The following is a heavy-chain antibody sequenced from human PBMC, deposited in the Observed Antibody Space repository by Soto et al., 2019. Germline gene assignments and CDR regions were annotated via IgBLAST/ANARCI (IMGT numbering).Heavy chain of an antibody. Sequence: VGSLRLSCAASGFTVSSNFMSWVRQAPGKGLQWASIIYSDGNTYYADSVKGRFTISRDVSKNTLYLQMNSLRADDTAVYYCARVNPPYPWGQGTLVTVS. CDR3: ARVNPPYP. CDR2: IYSDGNT. CDR1: GFTVSSNF. V-gene: IGHV3-53*01. J-gene: IGHJ5*02.